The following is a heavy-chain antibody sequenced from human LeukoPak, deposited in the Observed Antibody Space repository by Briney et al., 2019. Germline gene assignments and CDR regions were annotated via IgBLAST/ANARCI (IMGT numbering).Heavy chain of an antibody. V-gene: IGHV4-59*01. CDR3: ARDSGTTGEVKFDP. CDR1: GGSISNYY. Sequence: SETLSLTCTVPGGSISNYYWSWIRQSPVKGLEWIGFIYYSGSTNYNPSLKSRVTISVDTSKNQFSLKLSSVTAADTAVYYCARDSGTTGEVKFDPWGQGTLVTVSS. D-gene: IGHD3-10*01. CDR2: IYYSGST. J-gene: IGHJ5*02.